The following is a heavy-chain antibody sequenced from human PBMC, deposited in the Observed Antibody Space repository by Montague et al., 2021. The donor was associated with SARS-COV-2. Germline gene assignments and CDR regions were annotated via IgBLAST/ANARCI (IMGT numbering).Heavy chain of an antibody. V-gene: IGHV3-33*01. CDR2: IWCDGSNK. CDR1: GFTFSSYG. D-gene: IGHD4-17*01. CDR3: ARVYTVTSFLDV. Sequence: SLRLSCAASGFTFSSYGMHWVRQAPGKGLEWVAVIWCDGSNKYYADSVKGRFTISRDNSKNTLYLQMNSLRAEDTAVYYCARVYTVTSFLDVWGKGTTVTVSS. J-gene: IGHJ6*04.